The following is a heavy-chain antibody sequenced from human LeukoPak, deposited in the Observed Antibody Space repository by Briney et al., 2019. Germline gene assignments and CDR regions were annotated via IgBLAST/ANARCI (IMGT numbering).Heavy chain of an antibody. V-gene: IGHV3-23*01. CDR1: GLTFANYG. CDR3: AEVESSYCRI. Sequence: PGGSLRLSRAASGLTFANYGMNWGRQAPGKGLEWGSSIGGSGSTTYYADPVRGRFTLPRDNSKNSMYLQMSSLRAEDTAIYYCAEVESSYCRIWGQGTLVTVSS. D-gene: IGHD3-10*01. CDR2: IGGSGSTT. J-gene: IGHJ4*02.